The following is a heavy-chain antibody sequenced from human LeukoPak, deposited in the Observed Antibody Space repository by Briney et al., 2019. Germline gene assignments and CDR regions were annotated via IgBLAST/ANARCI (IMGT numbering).Heavy chain of an antibody. CDR3: ARDFGYTDEYFQH. D-gene: IGHD5-24*01. J-gene: IGHJ1*01. CDR2: INAGNGNT. Sequence: ASVKVSCKASGYTFTSYAMHWVRQAPGQRLEWMGWINAGNGNTKYSQKFQGRVTITRDTSASTAYMELSSLRSEDTAVYYCARDFGYTDEYFQHWGQGTLVTVSS. V-gene: IGHV1-3*01. CDR1: GYTFTSYA.